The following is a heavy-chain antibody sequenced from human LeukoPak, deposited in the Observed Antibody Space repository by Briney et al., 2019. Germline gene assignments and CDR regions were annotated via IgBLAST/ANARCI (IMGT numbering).Heavy chain of an antibody. CDR3: AKPSLLWFGELDY. V-gene: IGHV3-30*02. D-gene: IGHD3-10*01. CDR2: IRNDGSDK. Sequence: PGGSLRLSCAASAFTFSTYGMHWVRQAPGKGLEWVAFIRNDGSDKYYAVSVKGRFTISRDNSKNTLYLQMNSLRAEDTAVYYCAKPSLLWFGELDYWGQGTLVTVSS. CDR1: AFTFSTYG. J-gene: IGHJ4*02.